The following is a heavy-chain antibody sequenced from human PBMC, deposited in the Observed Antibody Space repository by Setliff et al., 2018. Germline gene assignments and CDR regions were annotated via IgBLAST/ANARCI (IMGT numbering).Heavy chain of an antibody. V-gene: IGHV3-15*01. CDR3: TSRIVSTCDY. Sequence: PGGSLRLSCAASGFLFSNTWMNWVRQAPGKGLEWVGRVMRKSDGETTEYAAPVKGRFTISRDDSKNMLYLQMNSLETEDTGVYYCTSRIVSTCDYWGQGTLVTVSS. CDR1: GFLFSNTW. D-gene: IGHD5-12*01. J-gene: IGHJ4*02. CDR2: VMRKSDGETT.